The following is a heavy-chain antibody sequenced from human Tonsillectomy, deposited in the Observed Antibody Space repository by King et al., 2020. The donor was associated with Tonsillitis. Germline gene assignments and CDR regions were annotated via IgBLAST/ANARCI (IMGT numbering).Heavy chain of an antibody. CDR1: GFTFSSYW. J-gene: IGHJ4*02. CDR2: IKQDGSEK. D-gene: IGHD3-16*02. V-gene: IGHV3-7*01. Sequence: VQLVESGGGLVQPGGSLRLSCAASGFTFSSYWMSWVRQAPGKGLEWVANIKQDGSEKYYVDSVKGRFTISRDNSKNSLYLQMNSLRAEDTAVYYCASDKWHDYVWGRYRPPAYYFDYLGQGTLVTVSS. CDR3: ASDKWHDYVWGRYRPPAYYFDY.